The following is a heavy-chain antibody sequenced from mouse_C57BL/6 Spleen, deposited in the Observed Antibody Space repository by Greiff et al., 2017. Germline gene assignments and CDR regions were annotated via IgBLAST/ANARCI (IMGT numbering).Heavy chain of an antibody. CDR1: GYAFSSSW. D-gene: IGHD4-1*01. J-gene: IGHJ2*01. CDR2: IYPGDGDT. V-gene: IGHV1-82*01. CDR3: AREGLGRSYFDY. Sequence: VQLQQSGPELVKPGASVKISCKASGYAFSSSWMNWVKQRPGKGLEWIGRIYPGDGDTNYNGKFKGKATLTADKSSSTAYMQLSSLTSEDSAVYICAREGLGRSYFDYWGQGTTLTVSS.